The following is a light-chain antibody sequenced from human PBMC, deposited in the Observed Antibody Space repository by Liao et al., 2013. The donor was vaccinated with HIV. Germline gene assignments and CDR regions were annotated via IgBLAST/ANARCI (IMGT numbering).Light chain of an antibody. CDR1: YLGDKY. CDR2: QDN. CDR3: QTWDATAAV. V-gene: IGLV3-1*01. J-gene: IGLJ1*01. Sequence: SYELTQPPSVSVSPGQTANITCSGDYLGDKYASWYQQRPGQSPVLVIYQDNKRPSGIPERFSGSNSGNTATLTISGTQAIDEADYYCQTWDATAAVFGPGTKVTVL.